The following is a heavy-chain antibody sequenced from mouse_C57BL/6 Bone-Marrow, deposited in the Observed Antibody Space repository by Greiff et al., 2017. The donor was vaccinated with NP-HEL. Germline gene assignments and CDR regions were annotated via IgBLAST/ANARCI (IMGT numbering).Heavy chain of an antibody. Sequence: QVQLKQSGAELARPGASVKLSCKASGYTFTSYGISWVKQRPGQGLEWIGEIYPRSGNTYYNEKFKGKATLTADKSSSTAYIELRSLTSEDSAVYFCARVTTNAMDYWGQGTSVTVSS. D-gene: IGHD2-3*01. J-gene: IGHJ4*01. CDR1: GYTFTSYG. V-gene: IGHV1-81*01. CDR3: ARVTTNAMDY. CDR2: IYPRSGNT.